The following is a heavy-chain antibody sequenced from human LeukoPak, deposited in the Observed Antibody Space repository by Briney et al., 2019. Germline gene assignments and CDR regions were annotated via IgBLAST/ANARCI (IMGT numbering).Heavy chain of an antibody. J-gene: IGHJ4*02. CDR1: GGSISSSSYY. D-gene: IGHD6-19*01. V-gene: IGHV4-39*07. Sequence: SETLSLTCTVSGGSISSSSYYWGWIRQPPGKGLEWIGSIYYSGSTYYNPSLKSRVTISVDTSKNQFSLKLSSVTAADTAVYYCARAYSSGWYDYWGQGTLVTVSS. CDR2: IYYSGST. CDR3: ARAYSSGWYDY.